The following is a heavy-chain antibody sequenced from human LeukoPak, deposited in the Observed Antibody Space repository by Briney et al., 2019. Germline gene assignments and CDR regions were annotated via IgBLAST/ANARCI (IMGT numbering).Heavy chain of an antibody. Sequence: PGGSLRLSCAASGFTFSSYDLKWVRQASGKGLEWVSYISPGGGTIYYADSVKGRFTISRDNAKNSLYLQMNSLRAEDTAVYYCARAPTSIKYLDYWGQGTLVTVSS. J-gene: IGHJ4*02. CDR1: GFTFSSYD. CDR2: ISPGGGTI. CDR3: ARAPTSIKYLDY. D-gene: IGHD3-9*01. V-gene: IGHV3-48*03.